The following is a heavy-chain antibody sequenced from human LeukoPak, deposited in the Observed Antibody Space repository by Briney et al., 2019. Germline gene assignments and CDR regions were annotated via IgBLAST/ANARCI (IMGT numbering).Heavy chain of an antibody. J-gene: IGHJ5*01. CDR3: ARSVPSLDYLFDS. Sequence: SETLSLTCTVSGGSISGYYWTWIRQLPGKGLEWIGYIYNSGITNYNPSLKSRVTVLVDTPKNQFSLRLTSVTAADTAVYYCARSVPSLDYLFDSWGHGTLVTVSS. D-gene: IGHD4-11*01. CDR1: GGSISGYY. V-gene: IGHV4-59*08. CDR2: IYNSGIT.